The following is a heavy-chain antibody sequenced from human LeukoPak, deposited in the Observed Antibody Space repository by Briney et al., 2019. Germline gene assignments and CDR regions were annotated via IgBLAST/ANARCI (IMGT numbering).Heavy chain of an antibody. Sequence: PGRSLRLSCAASGFTFSSYAMHWVRQAPGEGLEWVAVISYDGSNKYYADSVKGRFTISRDNSKNTLYLRMNSLRAEDTAVYYCAKDLTLVLALWAFDIWGQGTMVTVSS. CDR2: ISYDGSNK. J-gene: IGHJ3*02. CDR3: AKDLTLVLALWAFDI. CDR1: GFTFSSYA. D-gene: IGHD5-18*01. V-gene: IGHV3-30*04.